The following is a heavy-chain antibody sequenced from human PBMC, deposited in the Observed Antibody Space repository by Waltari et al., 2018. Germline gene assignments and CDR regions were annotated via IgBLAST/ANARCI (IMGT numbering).Heavy chain of an antibody. Sequence: QVQLVQSGGGLVEPGGSLRLSCAARGFTFSDSYITWIRQAPGKGLEWVSHVSSTGALTYDADSGKGRFTVSRDAGKRSLYLEMSSLRAEDTAMYYCGRLDGYNFYFDHWGQGVPVTVSS. D-gene: IGHD5-12*01. CDR1: GFTFSDSY. CDR3: GRLDGYNFYFDH. J-gene: IGHJ4*02. V-gene: IGHV3-11*01. CDR2: VSSTGALT.